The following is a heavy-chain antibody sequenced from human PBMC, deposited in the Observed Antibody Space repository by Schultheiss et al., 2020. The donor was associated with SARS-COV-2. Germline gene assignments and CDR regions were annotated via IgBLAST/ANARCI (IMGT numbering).Heavy chain of an antibody. J-gene: IGHJ4*02. CDR2: IYYSGST. CDR3: ARSDSSGWRPFDY. Sequence: SETLSLTCTVSGGSISSGGYYWSWIRQHPGKGLEWIGYIYYSGSTNYNPSLKSRVTISVDTSKNQFSLKLSSVTAADTAVYYCARSDSSGWRPFDYWGQGTLVTVSS. V-gene: IGHV4-61*08. D-gene: IGHD6-19*01. CDR1: GGSISSGGYY.